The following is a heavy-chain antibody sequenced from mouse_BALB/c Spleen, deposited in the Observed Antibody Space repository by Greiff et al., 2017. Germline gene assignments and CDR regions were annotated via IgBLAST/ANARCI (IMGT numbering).Heavy chain of an antibody. CDR2: ISYSGST. J-gene: IGHJ4*01. V-gene: IGHV3-2*02. Sequence: EVHLVESGPGLVKPSQSLSLTCTVTGYSITSDYAWNWIRQFPGNKLEWMGYISYSGSTSYNPSLKSRISITRDTSKNQFFLQLNSVTTEDTATYYCARDGNYFFYAMDYWGQGTSVTVSS. CDR1: GYSITSDYA. D-gene: IGHD2-1*01. CDR3: ARDGNYFFYAMDY.